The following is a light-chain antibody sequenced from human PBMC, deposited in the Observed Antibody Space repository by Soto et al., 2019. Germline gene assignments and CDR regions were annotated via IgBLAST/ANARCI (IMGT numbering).Light chain of an antibody. CDR2: RDN. CDR1: TSNIASNT. J-gene: IGLJ2*01. CDR3: STCDDSLNSVL. V-gene: IGLV1-44*01. Sequence: QAVVTQPPSASGTPGQRVILSCSGSTSNIASNTVNWYQQLPATAPKLHIYRDNQRPSGVPDRFSGSKSGTSAYLAISGLQSEDEADYYCSTCDDSLNSVLFGGGTKLTVL.